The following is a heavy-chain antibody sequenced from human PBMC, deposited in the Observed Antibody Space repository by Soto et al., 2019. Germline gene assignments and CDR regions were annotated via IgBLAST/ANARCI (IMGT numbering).Heavy chain of an antibody. CDR3: ARGQLVDTAMVTSPHTWFDP. V-gene: IGHV1-2*04. J-gene: IGHJ5*02. CDR1: GYTFTGYY. CDR2: INPNSGGT. D-gene: IGHD5-18*01. Sequence: SCKASGYTFTGYYMHWVRQAPGQGLEWMGWINPNSGGTNYAQKFQGWVTMTRDTSISTAYMELSRLRSDDTAVYYCARGQLVDTAMVTSPHTWFDPWGQGTLVTVSS.